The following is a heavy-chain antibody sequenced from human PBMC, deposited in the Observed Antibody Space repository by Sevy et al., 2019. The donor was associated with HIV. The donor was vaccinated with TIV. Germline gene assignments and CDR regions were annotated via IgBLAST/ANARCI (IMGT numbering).Heavy chain of an antibody. Sequence: GGSLRLSCAASGFTFSSYSMNWVRQAPGKGLEWVSYISSSSSTIYYADSVKGRFTISRDNAKNSLYLQMNSLRAEDSAVYYCARGLPKKSEYYDFCSGWRDYGMDVWGQGTTVTVSS. J-gene: IGHJ6*02. V-gene: IGHV3-48*01. D-gene: IGHD3-3*01. CDR2: ISSSSSTI. CDR1: GFTFSSYS. CDR3: ARGLPKKSEYYDFCSGWRDYGMDV.